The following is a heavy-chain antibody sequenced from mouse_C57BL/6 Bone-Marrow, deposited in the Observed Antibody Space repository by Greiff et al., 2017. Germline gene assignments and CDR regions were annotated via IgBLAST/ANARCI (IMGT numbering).Heavy chain of an antibody. CDR1: GYTFTSYW. CDR2: IDPSDSYT. Sequence: QVQLQQPGAELVMPGASVKLSCKASGYTFTSYWMHWVKQRPGQGLEWIGEIDPSDSYTNYNQKFKGKSTLTVDKSSSTAYMQLSILTSEDSAVYYCAREDDYYSYFDYWGQGTTLTVSS. V-gene: IGHV1-69*01. CDR3: AREDDYYSYFDY. J-gene: IGHJ2*01. D-gene: IGHD1-1*01.